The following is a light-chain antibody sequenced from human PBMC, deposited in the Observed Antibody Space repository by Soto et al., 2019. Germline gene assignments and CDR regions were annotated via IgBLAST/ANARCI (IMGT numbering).Light chain of an antibody. CDR3: QQRSNWPLT. CDR1: QSVSSY. Sequence: EIVLTQSPATLSLSPGERATLSCRASQSVSSYLAWYQQKPGQAPRLLIYDASNRATAIPARFSGSGSGTDFTLTISSLEPEDFAVSYCQQRSNWPLTFGGGTKVQI. V-gene: IGKV3-11*01. CDR2: DAS. J-gene: IGKJ4*01.